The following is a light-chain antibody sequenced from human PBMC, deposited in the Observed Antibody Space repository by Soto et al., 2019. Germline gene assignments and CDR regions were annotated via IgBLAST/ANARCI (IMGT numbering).Light chain of an antibody. J-gene: IGKJ1*01. Sequence: EIVLTQSPGTLSLSPGERATLSCRASQSVSSSYLAWYQQKPGQAPRLLIYDASSRATGIPARFSGSGSGTDFTLTISSLEPEDFAVYYCQQRSNWLSWTFGQGTKVDIK. CDR3: QQRSNWLSWT. CDR2: DAS. CDR1: QSVSSSY. V-gene: IGKV3D-20*02.